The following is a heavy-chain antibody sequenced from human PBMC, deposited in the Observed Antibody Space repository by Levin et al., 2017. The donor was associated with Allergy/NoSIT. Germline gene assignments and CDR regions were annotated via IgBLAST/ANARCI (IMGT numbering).Heavy chain of an antibody. CDR1: GFSLTTAGVA. D-gene: IGHD3-3*01. CDR2: IYWDDDK. J-gene: IGHJ5*02. Sequence: SGPTLVKPTQTLTLTCTFSGFSLTTAGVAVGWIRQPPGKALEWLALIYWDDDKRYSPSLKNRLTITKDTSKNQVVLTLTNMDPVDTATYYCARARYCELEGNWFDPWGQGTLVTVSS. V-gene: IGHV2-5*02. CDR3: ARARYCELEGNWFDP.